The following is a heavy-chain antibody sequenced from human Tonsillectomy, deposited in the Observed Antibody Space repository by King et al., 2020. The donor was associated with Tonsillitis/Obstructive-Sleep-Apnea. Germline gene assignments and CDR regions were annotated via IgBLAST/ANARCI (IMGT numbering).Heavy chain of an antibody. J-gene: IGHJ3*02. CDR1: GVSISTDY. CDR2: IYHTGPT. Sequence: VQLQESGPGLVKPSETLSLTCSVSGVSISTDYWSWIRQPPGKELEWIGFIYHTGPTNYNPSLKSRVTISVDTSQNHFSLKLRSVTAADTAVYYCARERRDAFDIWGQGTMVTVSS. V-gene: IGHV4-59*01. CDR3: ARERRDAFDI.